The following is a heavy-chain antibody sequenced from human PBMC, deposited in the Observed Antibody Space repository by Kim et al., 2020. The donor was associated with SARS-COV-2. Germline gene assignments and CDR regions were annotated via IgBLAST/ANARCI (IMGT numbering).Heavy chain of an antibody. V-gene: IGHV1-46*01. Sequence: ASVKVSCKASGYTFTSYYMHWVRQAPGQGLEWMGIINPSGGSTSYAQKFQGRVTMTRDTSTSTVYMELSSLRSEDTAVYYCAREGDIAAAGTSVYYYYGMDVWGQGTTVTVSS. CDR3: AREGDIAAAGTSVYYYYGMDV. D-gene: IGHD6-13*01. CDR1: GYTFTSYY. CDR2: INPSGGST. J-gene: IGHJ6*02.